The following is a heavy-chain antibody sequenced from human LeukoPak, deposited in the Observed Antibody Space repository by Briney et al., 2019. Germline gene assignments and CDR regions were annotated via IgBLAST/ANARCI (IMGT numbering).Heavy chain of an antibody. J-gene: IGHJ4*02. CDR2: ITNSSRYT. CDR3: ARSYEGSGFSD. CDR1: GFIFSNYI. Sequence: GGSLRLSCAASGFIFSNYITNWVRQAPGKGQEWVSSITNSSRYTYYADSVKGRFTISRDNAKNSLYLQMNSLRAEDTAVYYCARSYEGSGFSDWGQGTLVTVSS. V-gene: IGHV3-21*01. D-gene: IGHD3-3*01.